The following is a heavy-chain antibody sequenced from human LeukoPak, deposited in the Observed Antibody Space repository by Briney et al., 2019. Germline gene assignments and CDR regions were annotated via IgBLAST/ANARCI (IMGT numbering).Heavy chain of an antibody. CDR3: ARGVDYVWGCPSPHFDY. D-gene: IGHD3-16*01. Sequence: ASVTVSLTASGYTFTIYDINWVRQATGQGLEWMGWMNPNSGKTGYAQKFQGRVTITRNTSISTAYMELSSLRSEDTAVYYCARGVDYVWGCPSPHFDYWGQGTLVTVSS. CDR2: MNPNSGKT. J-gene: IGHJ4*02. V-gene: IGHV1-8*03. CDR1: GYTFTIYD.